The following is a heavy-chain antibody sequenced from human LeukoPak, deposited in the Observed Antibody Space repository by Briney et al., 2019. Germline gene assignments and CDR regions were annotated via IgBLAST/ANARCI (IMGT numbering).Heavy chain of an antibody. Sequence: SETLSLTCTASGGSISRHYWSWIRQPPGKGLESIGYIFYSGTSKYNPSLKSRVTISIDTSQNQFSLKLNSVTTADTAVYYCARMPFYPDWYFDLWGRGTLVTVSS. J-gene: IGHJ2*01. CDR3: ARMPFYPDWYFDL. D-gene: IGHD2-2*01. V-gene: IGHV4-59*11. CDR1: GGSISRHY. CDR2: IFYSGTS.